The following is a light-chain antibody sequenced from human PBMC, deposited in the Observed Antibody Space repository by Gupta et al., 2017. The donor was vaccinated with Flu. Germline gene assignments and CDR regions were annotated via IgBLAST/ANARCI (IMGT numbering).Light chain of an antibody. CDR3: HKDFSTRT. CDR2: WAS. J-gene: IGKJ2*01. Sequence: DIVMTQFPDSLAVSLGERATIRCQSSQSVLYSPTNKNYLAWYQQKRGQPPKLLMSWASNRESGVPDRFSGRGYVTDFTLTSSSRQAEDVAVYYVHKDFSTRTFGQGTKMEIK. CDR1: QSVLYSPTNKNY. V-gene: IGKV4-1*01.